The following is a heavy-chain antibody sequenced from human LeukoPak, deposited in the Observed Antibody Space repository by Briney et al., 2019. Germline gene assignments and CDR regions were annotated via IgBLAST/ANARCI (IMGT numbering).Heavy chain of an antibody. D-gene: IGHD6-6*01. Sequence: GGSLRLPCAASGFTFSNAWMSWVRQAPGKGLEWVGRIKSKTDGGTTDYAAPVKGRFTISRDDSKNTLYLQMNSLKTEDTAVYYCTTPEYSSPFDYWGQGTLVTVSS. CDR1: GFTFSNAW. J-gene: IGHJ4*02. CDR2: IKSKTDGGTT. CDR3: TTPEYSSPFDY. V-gene: IGHV3-15*01.